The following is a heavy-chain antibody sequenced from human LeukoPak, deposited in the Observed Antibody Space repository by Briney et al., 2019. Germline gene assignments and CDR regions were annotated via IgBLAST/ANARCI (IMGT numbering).Heavy chain of an antibody. Sequence: ASVKVPCKASGYTFTGYFIHWVRQAPGQGLEWMGWMNPNSGNTGYAQKFQGRVTMTRNTSISTAYMELSSLRSEDTAVYYCARVYGDYGYYYYYYGMDVWGQGTTVTVSS. D-gene: IGHD4-17*01. CDR2: MNPNSGNT. CDR1: GYTFTGYF. CDR3: ARVYGDYGYYYYYYGMDV. J-gene: IGHJ6*02. V-gene: IGHV1-8*02.